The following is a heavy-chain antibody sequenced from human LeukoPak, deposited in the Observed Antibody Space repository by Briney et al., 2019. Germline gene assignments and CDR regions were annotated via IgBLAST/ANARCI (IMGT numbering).Heavy chain of an antibody. CDR1: GYTFTSYY. CDR2: INPNSGGT. D-gene: IGHD4-17*01. CDR3: AIYYGDYLSPYYFDY. J-gene: IGHJ4*02. V-gene: IGHV1-2*02. Sequence: GASVKVSCKASGYTFTSYYMHWVRQAPGQGLEWMGWINPNSGGTNYAQKFQGRVTMTRDTSISTAYMELSRLRSDDTAVYYCAIYYGDYLSPYYFDYWGQGTLVTVSS.